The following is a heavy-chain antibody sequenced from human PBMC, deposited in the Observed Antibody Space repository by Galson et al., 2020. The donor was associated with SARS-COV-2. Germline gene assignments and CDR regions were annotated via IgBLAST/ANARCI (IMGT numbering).Heavy chain of an antibody. V-gene: IGHV4-31*03. D-gene: IGHD1-26*01. CDR3: ARDREEGGSYYFDY. J-gene: IGHJ4*02. CDR1: GGSISSGGYY. Sequence: SETLSLTCTVSGGSISSGGYYWSWIRQHPGKGLEWIGYIYYSGSTYYNPSLKSRVTISVDTSKNQFSLKLSSVTAADTAVYYCARDREEGGSYYFDYWGQGTLVTVSS. CDR2: IYYSGST.